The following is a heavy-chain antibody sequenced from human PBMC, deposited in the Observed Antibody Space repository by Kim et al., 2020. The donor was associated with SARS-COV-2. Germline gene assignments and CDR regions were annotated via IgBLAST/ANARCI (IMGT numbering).Heavy chain of an antibody. Sequence: SVKVSCKASGGTFSSYAISWVRQAPGQGLEWMGGIIPIFGTANYAQKFQGRVTITADESTSTAYMELSSLRSEDTAVYYCASDPYDILTGSPLGYYYGMDVWGQGTTVTVSS. D-gene: IGHD3-9*01. CDR1: GGTFSSYA. J-gene: IGHJ6*02. V-gene: IGHV1-69*13. CDR3: ASDPYDILTGSPLGYYYGMDV. CDR2: IIPIFGTA.